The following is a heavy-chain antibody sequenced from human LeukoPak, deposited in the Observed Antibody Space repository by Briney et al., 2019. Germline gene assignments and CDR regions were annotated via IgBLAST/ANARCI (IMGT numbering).Heavy chain of an antibody. CDR2: IYYTGT. V-gene: IGHV4-59*02. CDR3: ARGLDYVRP. D-gene: IGHD3/OR15-3a*01. J-gene: IGHJ5*02. Sequence: PSETLSLTCTVSGGSVTDYYWSWIRQSPGKGLEWIGYIYYTGTSYNPSLKSRVTISADTSKNQFSLKLSSVTAADTAVYYCARGLDYVRPWGQGTLVTVSS. CDR1: GGSVTDYY.